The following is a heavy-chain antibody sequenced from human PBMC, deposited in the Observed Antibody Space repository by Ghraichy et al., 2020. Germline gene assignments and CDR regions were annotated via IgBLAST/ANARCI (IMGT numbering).Heavy chain of an antibody. CDR1: GFSLSSFW. D-gene: IGHD2-15*01. CDR2: IKQDGSEK. J-gene: IGHJ4*02. Sequence: LSLTCAASGFSLSSFWMSWVRQAPGKGLEWVANIKQDGSEKYYVDSVKGRFTISRDNAKNSLYLQMSSLSAEDTAVYYCARHVGHMFDFWGRGTLATVSS. V-gene: IGHV3-7*01. CDR3: ARHVGHMFDF.